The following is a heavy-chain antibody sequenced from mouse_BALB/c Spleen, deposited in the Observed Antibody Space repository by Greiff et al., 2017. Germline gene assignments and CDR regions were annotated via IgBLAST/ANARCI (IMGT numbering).Heavy chain of an antibody. J-gene: IGHJ2*01. CDR2: INPSNGRT. V-gene: IGHV1S81*02. CDR3: ARWAMMTRFDY. Sequence: QVQLQQSGAELVKPGASVKLSCKASGYTFTSYWMHWVKQRPGQGLEWIGEINPSNGRTNYNEKFKSKATLTVDKSSSTAYMQLSSLTSEDSAVYYCARWAMMTRFDYWGQGTTLTVSS. D-gene: IGHD2-4*01. CDR1: GYTFTSYW.